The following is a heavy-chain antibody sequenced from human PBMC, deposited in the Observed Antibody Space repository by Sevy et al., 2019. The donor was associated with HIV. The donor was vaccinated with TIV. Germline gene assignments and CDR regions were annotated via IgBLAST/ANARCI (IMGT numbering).Heavy chain of an antibody. V-gene: IGHV3-30*04. Sequence: GGSLRLSCAASGFRFSGYAMHWVRQAPGKGLEWMAVISNDATKKYHINSVKGRFTISRENAKNTLYLQMNSLGSEDTAVYYCARDGGGDYFDYWGQGTLVTVSS. CDR3: ARDGGGDYFDY. CDR1: GFRFSGYA. D-gene: IGHD3-16*01. J-gene: IGHJ4*02. CDR2: ISNDATKK.